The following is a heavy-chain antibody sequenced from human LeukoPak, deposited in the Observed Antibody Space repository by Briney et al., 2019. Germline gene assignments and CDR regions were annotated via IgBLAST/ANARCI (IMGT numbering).Heavy chain of an antibody. CDR1: TSR. CDR3: ARDLWNFYDDSGYYRDFDS. Sequence: GASVKVSCKATSRISWVRQAPGQGLEWMGWIGSYGGDTYYAQKFQGIVTVTTDTSTSTVYMELRSLRSDDTAVYYCARDLWNFYDDSGYYRDFDSWGQGTLVTVSS. CDR2: IGSYGGDT. V-gene: IGHV1-18*01. D-gene: IGHD3-22*01. J-gene: IGHJ5*01.